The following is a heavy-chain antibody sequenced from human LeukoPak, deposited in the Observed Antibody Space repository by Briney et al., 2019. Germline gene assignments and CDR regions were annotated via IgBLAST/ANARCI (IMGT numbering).Heavy chain of an antibody. CDR3: ARGQYSSSYHYYCMDV. Sequence: SETLSLTCTVSGGSISSFYCSWIRQPPGKGLEWIGYIYYSGSTNYNPSLKSRVTISVDTSKNQFSLKLSSVTAADTAVYYCARGQYSSSYHYYCMDVWGKGTTVTVSS. CDR1: GGSISSFY. J-gene: IGHJ6*03. CDR2: IYYSGST. V-gene: IGHV4-59*01. D-gene: IGHD6-13*01.